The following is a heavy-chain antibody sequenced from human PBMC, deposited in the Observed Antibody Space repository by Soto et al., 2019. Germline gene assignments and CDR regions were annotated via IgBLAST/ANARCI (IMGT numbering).Heavy chain of an antibody. V-gene: IGHV4-59*01. CDR3: ARIGSPSSLWFDP. J-gene: IGHJ5*02. CDR2: IYYSGST. Sequence: SETLSLTCTVSGGSISSYYWSWIRQPPGKGLEWIGYIYYSGSTNYNPSLKSRVTISVDTSKNQFSLKLSSVTAADTAVYYCARIGSPSSLWFDPWGQGTLVTV. CDR1: GGSISSYY. D-gene: IGHD6-6*01.